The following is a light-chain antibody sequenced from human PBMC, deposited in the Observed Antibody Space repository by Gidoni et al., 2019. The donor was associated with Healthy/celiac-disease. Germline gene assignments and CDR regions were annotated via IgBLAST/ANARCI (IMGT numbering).Light chain of an antibody. Sequence: SYVLTQPPSVSVAPGKTARITCGGHNIGSKSVHWYQQKPGQPPVLVIYYDSDRPSGIPERFSGSNSGNTATLTISRVEAGDEADYYGQVWDSSSDRVVFGGGTKLTVL. CDR1: NIGSKS. J-gene: IGLJ2*01. CDR2: YDS. CDR3: QVWDSSSDRVV. V-gene: IGLV3-21*04.